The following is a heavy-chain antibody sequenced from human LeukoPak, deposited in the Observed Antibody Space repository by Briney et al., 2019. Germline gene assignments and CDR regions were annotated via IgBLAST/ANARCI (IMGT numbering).Heavy chain of an antibody. CDR3: ARLLDYDSTYYYMDV. CDR1: GYSFTSYW. CDR2: IYPGDSDT. D-gene: IGHD4-17*01. Sequence: GESLKISCKGSGYSFTSYWIAWVRQMPGKGLEWMGVIYPGDSDTRYSPSFQGQVSISVDTSLSTAYLQWRSLRASDTAMYYCARLLDYDSTYYYMDVWGIGTSVIVS. J-gene: IGHJ6*03. V-gene: IGHV5-51*01.